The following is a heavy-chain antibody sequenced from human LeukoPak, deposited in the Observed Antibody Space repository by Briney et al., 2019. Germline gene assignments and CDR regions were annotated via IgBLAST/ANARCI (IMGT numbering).Heavy chain of an antibody. D-gene: IGHD1-26*01. J-gene: IGHJ4*02. CDR1: GFTFSTFW. Sequence: GGSLRLSCAASGFTFSTFWMNWVRQAPGKGLQWVANINPDGSEKYYADSVKGRFTISRDNSKNTLYLQMNSLRAEDTAVYYCAKAVVGATGGGSDYWGQGTLVTVSS. V-gene: IGHV3-7*03. CDR3: AKAVVGATGGGSDY. CDR2: INPDGSEK.